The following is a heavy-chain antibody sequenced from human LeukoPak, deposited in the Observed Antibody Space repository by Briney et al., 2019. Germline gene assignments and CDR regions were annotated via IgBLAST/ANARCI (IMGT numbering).Heavy chain of an antibody. V-gene: IGHV3-30*03. CDR3: ATERATVTDFDY. CDR2: ISYDGSNK. Sequence: GRSLRLSCAASGFTFSSYGMHWVRQAPGKGLEWVAVISYDGSNKYYADSVKGRFTISRDNSKNTLYLQMNSLRAEDTAVYYCATERATVTDFDYWGQGTLVTVSS. CDR1: GFTFSSYG. J-gene: IGHJ4*02. D-gene: IGHD4-17*01.